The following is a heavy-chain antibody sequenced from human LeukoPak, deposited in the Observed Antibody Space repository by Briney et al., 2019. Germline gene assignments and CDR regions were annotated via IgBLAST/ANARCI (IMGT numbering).Heavy chain of an antibody. J-gene: IGHJ4*02. CDR1: GFTFSIYG. CDR3: ARDPANC. CDR2: MWNDGSNK. Sequence: GGSLRLSCAASGFTFSIYGIHWVRQAPGKGLEWVAVMWNDGSNKYYADSVKGRFTISRDNSKNTMYLQMNSLRAEDTAVYYCARDPANCWGQGTLVTVSS. V-gene: IGHV3-33*01.